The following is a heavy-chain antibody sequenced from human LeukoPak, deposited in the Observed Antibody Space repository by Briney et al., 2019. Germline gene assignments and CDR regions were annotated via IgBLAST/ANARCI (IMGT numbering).Heavy chain of an antibody. CDR3: ARGYGSGSYYNSNWFDP. J-gene: IGHJ5*02. V-gene: IGHV4-38-2*01. Sequence: SETLSLTCAVSGYSISSGYYWGWIRTPPGKGLEWIGSIYHSGSTYYNPSLKSRVTISVDTSKNQFSLKLSSVTAADTAVYYCARGYGSGSYYNSNWFDPWGQGTLVTVSS. D-gene: IGHD3-10*01. CDR2: IYHSGST. CDR1: GYSISSGYY.